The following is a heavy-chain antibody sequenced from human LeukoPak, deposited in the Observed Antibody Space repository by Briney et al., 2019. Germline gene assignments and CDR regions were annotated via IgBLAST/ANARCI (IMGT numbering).Heavy chain of an antibody. V-gene: IGHV3-23*01. CDR2: TEFSGSST. D-gene: IGHD3-10*01. CDR1: GFTSGNHD. Sequence: GGSLRLSCAASGFTSGNHDMTWVRQTSGRGLEWLSSTEFSGSSTGYADSVRGRFIMSRDMSKNTVYLQMTRLRADDTAVYYCARGRLWCGVYDWWGQGTLVTVSS. CDR3: ARGRLWCGVYDW. J-gene: IGHJ4*02.